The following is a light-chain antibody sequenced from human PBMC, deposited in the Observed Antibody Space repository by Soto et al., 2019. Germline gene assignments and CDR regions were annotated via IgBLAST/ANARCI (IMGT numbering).Light chain of an antibody. J-gene: IGKJ1*01. CDR3: QQRSNWLWT. CDR1: QSVSSY. Sequence: EIVLTQSPATLSLSPGERATLSCRASQSVSSYLAWYQQKPGQAPRRLIYDASNRATGIPARFSGSGFGTAITRTIGSLELENVAVEYCQQRSNWLWTCGKGPKVVIK. CDR2: DAS. V-gene: IGKV3-11*01.